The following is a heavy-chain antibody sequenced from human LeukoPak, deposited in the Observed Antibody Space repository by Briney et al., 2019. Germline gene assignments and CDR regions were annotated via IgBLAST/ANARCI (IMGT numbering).Heavy chain of an antibody. CDR2: ITGAGNNI. CDR3: ARQEYCSGGSCYTWFDP. J-gene: IGHJ5*02. Sequence: GGSLRLSCVVSGFTFSNFGMNWVRQAPGQGLEWLSYITGAGNNIYYADSVKGRFTISRDNARNSLYLQMSSLKASDTAMYYCARQEYCSGGSCYTWFDPWGQGTLVTVSS. D-gene: IGHD2-15*01. V-gene: IGHV3-21*05. CDR1: GFTFSNFG.